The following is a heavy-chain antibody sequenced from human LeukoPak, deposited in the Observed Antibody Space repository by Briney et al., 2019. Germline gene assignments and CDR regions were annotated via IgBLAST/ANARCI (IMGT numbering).Heavy chain of an antibody. V-gene: IGHV3-48*03. CDR2: ISSSGSTI. CDR1: GFTFSSYE. J-gene: IGHJ3*02. Sequence: PGGSLRLSCAASGFTFSSYEMNWARQAPGKGLEWVSYISSSGSTIYYADSVKGRFTISRDNAKNSLYLQMNSLRAEDTAVYYCARVFGNAFDIWGQGTMVTVSS. CDR3: ARVFGNAFDI. D-gene: IGHD3-3*01.